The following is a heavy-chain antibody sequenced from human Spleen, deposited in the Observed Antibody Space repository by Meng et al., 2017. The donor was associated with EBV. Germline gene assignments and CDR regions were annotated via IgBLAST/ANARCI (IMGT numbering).Heavy chain of an antibody. J-gene: IGHJ4*02. Sequence: EVQLLESXXGLVQXGGSLRLSXLASEFTLSSYAMNWVRQAPGKGLEWVSSISGSGDNTYYTDSVKGRFTISRDNSKNTLYLQMNSLRAEDTANYYCAKDRAHSTIQWLTLGYWGQGTLGTVSS. CDR2: ISGSGDNT. V-gene: IGHV3-23*01. D-gene: IGHD6-19*01. CDR3: AKDRAHSTIQWLTLGY. CDR1: EFTLSSYA.